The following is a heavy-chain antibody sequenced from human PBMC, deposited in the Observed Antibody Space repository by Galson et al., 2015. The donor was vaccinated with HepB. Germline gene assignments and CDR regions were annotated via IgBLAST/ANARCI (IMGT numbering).Heavy chain of an antibody. CDR1: GYTFTSYA. CDR2: INTNTGNP. J-gene: IGHJ3*02. Sequence: SGYTFTSYAMNWVRQAPGQGLEWMGWINTNTGNPTYAQGFTGRFVFSLDTSVSTAYLQISSLKAEDTAVYYCAREAWDTAMVWGAFDIWGQGTMVTVSS. D-gene: IGHD5-18*01. V-gene: IGHV7-4-1*02. CDR3: AREAWDTAMVWGAFDI.